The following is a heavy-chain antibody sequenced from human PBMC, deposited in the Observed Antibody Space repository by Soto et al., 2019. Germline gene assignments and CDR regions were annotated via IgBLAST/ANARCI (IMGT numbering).Heavy chain of an antibody. Sequence: QITLKESGPTLVKPTQTLTLTCTFSGFSLSTSGVGVGWIRQPPGKALEWLALIYWDDDKRYSPSLKSRLTITKDTSKNQVVLTMTNMYPVDTATYYCARHLYQVSAFDYWGQGTLVTVSS. J-gene: IGHJ4*02. D-gene: IGHD2-2*01. CDR2: IYWDDDK. V-gene: IGHV2-5*02. CDR1: GFSLSTSGVG. CDR3: ARHLYQVSAFDY.